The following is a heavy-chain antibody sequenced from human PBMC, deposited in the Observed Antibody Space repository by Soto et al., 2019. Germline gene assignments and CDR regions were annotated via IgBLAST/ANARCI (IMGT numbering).Heavy chain of an antibody. CDR3: GRESSGSGWSFDF. CDR1: GYTFTSFG. J-gene: IGHJ4*02. D-gene: IGHD6-19*01. Sequence: QVQLVQSGAELKKPGASMKVSCKASGYTFTSFGIIWVRQAPGQGLEWMGWINTYTQNTKYAHNFQGRVTMTTDTSTTTSYMELRSLRSDDTAVYYCGRESSGSGWSFDFWGQGSLVTVSS. CDR2: INTYTQNT. V-gene: IGHV1-18*04.